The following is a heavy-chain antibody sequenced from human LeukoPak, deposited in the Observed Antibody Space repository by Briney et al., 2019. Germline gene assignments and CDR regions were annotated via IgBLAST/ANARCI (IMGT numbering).Heavy chain of an antibody. Sequence: SETLSHTCTVSGGSISSYYWSWIRQPPGKGLEWIGYIYYSGSTNYNPSLKSRVTISVDTSKNQFSLKLSSVTAADTAVYYCAREVVGADYYYGMDVWGQGTTVTVSS. CDR1: GGSISSYY. J-gene: IGHJ6*02. CDR3: AREVVGADYYYGMDV. D-gene: IGHD1-26*01. V-gene: IGHV4-59*01. CDR2: IYYSGST.